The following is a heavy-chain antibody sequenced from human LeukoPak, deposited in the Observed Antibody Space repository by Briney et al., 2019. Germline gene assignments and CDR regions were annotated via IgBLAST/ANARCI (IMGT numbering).Heavy chain of an antibody. D-gene: IGHD3-10*01. CDR3: AREQHYGSGGYYYYMDV. J-gene: IGHJ6*03. Sequence: SETLSLTCTVSGGSISSFYWSWIRQPPGKGLEWIGYIYYSGNTNYNPSLKSRVTISVDTSKNQFSLKLGSVTAADTAVYYCAREQHYGSGGYYYYMDVWGKGTSVTVSS. V-gene: IGHV4-59*01. CDR2: IYYSGNT. CDR1: GGSISSFY.